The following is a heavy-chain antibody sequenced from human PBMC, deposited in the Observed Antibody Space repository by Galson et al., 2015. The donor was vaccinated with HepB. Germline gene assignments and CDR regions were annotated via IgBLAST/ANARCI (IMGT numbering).Heavy chain of an antibody. CDR3: ARDGHGAYYYYGMDV. D-gene: IGHD3-16*01. V-gene: IGHV7-4-1*02. CDR2: INTNTGNP. J-gene: IGHJ6*02. CDR1: GYTFTSYA. Sequence: SVKVSCKASGYTFTSYAMNRVRQAPGQGLEWMGWINTNTGNPTYAQGFTGRFVFSLDTSVSTAYLQISSLKAEDTAVYYCARDGHGAYYYYGMDVWGQGTTVTVSS.